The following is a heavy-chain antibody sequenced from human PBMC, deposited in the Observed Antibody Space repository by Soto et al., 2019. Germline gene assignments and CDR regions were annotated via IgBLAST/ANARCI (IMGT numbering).Heavy chain of an antibody. CDR1: GYTFTSYY. CDR2: INTSGGST. CDR3: ARSGGRIAAAPGYYGMDV. D-gene: IGHD6-13*01. J-gene: IGHJ6*02. Sequence: QVQLVQSGAEVKKPGASVKVSCKASGYTFTSYYMHWVRQAPGKGLEWMGIINTSGGSTSYAQKFQGRVTMTRDTSTSTVYMELSSLRSEDTAVYYCARSGGRIAAAPGYYGMDVWGQGTTVTVSS. V-gene: IGHV1-46*01.